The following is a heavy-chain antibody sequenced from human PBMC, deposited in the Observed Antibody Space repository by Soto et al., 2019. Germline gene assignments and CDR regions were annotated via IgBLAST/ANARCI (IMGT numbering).Heavy chain of an antibody. J-gene: IGHJ4*02. CDR1: GGSISSYY. CDR2: IYTSGST. Sequence: SETLSLTCTVSGGSISSYYWSWIRQPAGKGLEWIGRIYTSGSTNYNPSLKSRVTMSVDTSKNQFSLKLSSVTAADTAVYYCARSRLSARTRYYFDYWGQGTLVTVSS. V-gene: IGHV4-4*07. CDR3: ARSRLSARTRYYFDY. D-gene: IGHD6-6*01.